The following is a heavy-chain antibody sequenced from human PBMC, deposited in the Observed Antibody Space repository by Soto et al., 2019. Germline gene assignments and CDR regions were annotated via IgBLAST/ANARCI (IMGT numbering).Heavy chain of an antibody. V-gene: IGHV1-18*01. D-gene: IGHD2-15*01. Sequence: QVQLVQSGAEVKKPGASVNVSCKASDYTFNNYAISWVRQAPGQGLEWMGWISAYNGNTNYAQKLQGRVTMTTDTSTSTAYMELRSLRSDDTAVYYCATDRAGYCSGYSCYSLHYFDFWGQGTLVTVSS. CDR1: DYTFNNYA. CDR3: ATDRAGYCSGYSCYSLHYFDF. J-gene: IGHJ4*02. CDR2: ISAYNGNT.